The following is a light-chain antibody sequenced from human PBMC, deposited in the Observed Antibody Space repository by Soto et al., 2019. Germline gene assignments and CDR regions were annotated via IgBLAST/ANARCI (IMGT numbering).Light chain of an antibody. J-gene: IGKJ2*01. CDR1: QSVSSN. Sequence: EIVMTQSQATLSVSPGERATLSCRASQSVSSNLVWYQQKPGQAPRLLIYGAYTSATGIPASFSGSWSGTEFNLTISSLQDEDFAVYYCQQYNNWPPMYTFGRGTKLEIK. V-gene: IGKV3-15*01. CDR3: QQYNNWPPMYT. CDR2: GAY.